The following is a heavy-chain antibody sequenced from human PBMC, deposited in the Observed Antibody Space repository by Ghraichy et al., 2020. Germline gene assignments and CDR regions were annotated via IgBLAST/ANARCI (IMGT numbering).Heavy chain of an antibody. Sequence: GGSLRLSCAASGFTFSMYWMSWVRQAPGKGLEWVANIKQDESEKYYVDSVKGRFTISRDNAKNSLYLQMNSLRAEDTAVYHCARVACSGGSCYPPHYFVFWGQGTLVTVSS. CDR1: GFTFSMYW. V-gene: IGHV3-7*01. CDR2: IKQDESEK. D-gene: IGHD2-15*01. CDR3: ARVACSGGSCYPPHYFVF. J-gene: IGHJ4*02.